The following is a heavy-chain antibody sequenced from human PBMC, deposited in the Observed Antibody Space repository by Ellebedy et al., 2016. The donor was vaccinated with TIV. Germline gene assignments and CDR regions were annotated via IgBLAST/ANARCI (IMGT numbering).Heavy chain of an antibody. D-gene: IGHD1-14*01. CDR3: ARGNRRIQTMGDAFDI. Sequence: FQGRVTITRDTSASTAYMELSSLRSEDTAVYYCARGNRRIQTMGDAFDIWGQGTMVTVSS. V-gene: IGHV1-3*01. J-gene: IGHJ3*02.